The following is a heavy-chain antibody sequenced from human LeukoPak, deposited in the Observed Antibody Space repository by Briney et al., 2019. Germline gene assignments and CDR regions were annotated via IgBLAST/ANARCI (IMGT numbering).Heavy chain of an antibody. D-gene: IGHD3-10*01. Sequence: GGSLRLSCAASGFTFSSYGMHWVRQAPGKGLEWVAVIWYDGSNKYYADSVKGRFTISRDNSKNTLYLQMNSLRAEDTAVYYCARDPGGITMVRGEVLNGMDDWGQGTTVTVS. J-gene: IGHJ6*02. CDR3: ARDPGGITMVRGEVLNGMDD. CDR1: GFTFSSYG. V-gene: IGHV3-33*01. CDR2: IWYDGSNK.